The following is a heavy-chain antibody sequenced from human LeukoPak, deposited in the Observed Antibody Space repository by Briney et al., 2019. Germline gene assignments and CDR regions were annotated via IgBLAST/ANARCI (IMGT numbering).Heavy chain of an antibody. J-gene: IGHJ4*02. CDR2: IRYDGSNK. CDR3: AKPTDDYSNYFDY. V-gene: IGHV3-30*02. Sequence: GGSLRLSCAASGFTFSSYDMHWVRQAPGKGLEWVAFIRYDGSNKYYADSVKGRFTISRDNSKNTLYLQMNSLRAEDTAVYYCAKPTDDYSNYFDYWGQGTLVTVSS. CDR1: GFTFSSYD. D-gene: IGHD4-11*01.